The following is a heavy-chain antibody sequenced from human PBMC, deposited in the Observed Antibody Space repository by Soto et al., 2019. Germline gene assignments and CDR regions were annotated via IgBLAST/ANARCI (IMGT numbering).Heavy chain of an antibody. Sequence: SESLSLSCTVSGGTICSGVYYWRWIRQPPGKGLEWIGYIYYSGSTYYNPSLKSRVTISVDTSKNQFSLKLSSVTAADTAVYYCARAPYYDILTGYAPYGMDVWGQGTTVTVSS. CDR2: IYYSGST. J-gene: IGHJ6*02. D-gene: IGHD3-9*01. CDR3: ARAPYYDILTGYAPYGMDV. CDR1: GGTICSGVYY. V-gene: IGHV4-30-4*01.